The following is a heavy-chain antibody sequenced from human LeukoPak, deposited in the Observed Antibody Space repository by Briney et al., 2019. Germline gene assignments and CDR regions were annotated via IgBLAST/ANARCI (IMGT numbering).Heavy chain of an antibody. CDR1: DGSISGFY. CDR2: IYTSGST. D-gene: IGHD6-25*01. J-gene: IGHJ4*02. CDR3: ARMDWSGYYFDY. Sequence: PSETLSLTCTVSDGSISGFYWSWIRQPPGKGLEWIGRIYTSGSTNYNPSLKSRVTMSVDTSKNQFSLKLSSVTAADTAVYYCARMDWSGYYFDYWGQGTLVTVSS. V-gene: IGHV4-4*07.